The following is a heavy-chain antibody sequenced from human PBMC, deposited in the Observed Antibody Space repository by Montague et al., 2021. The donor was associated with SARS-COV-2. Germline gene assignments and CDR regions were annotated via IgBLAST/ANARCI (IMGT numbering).Heavy chain of an antibody. CDR1: GDPLSSGDARYA. D-gene: IGHD2-15*01. CDR2: IYHTGST. J-gene: IGHJ4*02. CDR3: ARAGGGTVFDH. Sequence: TLSLTCAVSGDPLSSGDARYAWSWIRQPPGKGLEWIGNIYHTGSTFHNPSLRSRLTLSVDKSRNAFSLTLSSVTAADTAVHFCARAGGGTVFDHWGQGTLVTVSS. V-gene: IGHV4-30-2*01.